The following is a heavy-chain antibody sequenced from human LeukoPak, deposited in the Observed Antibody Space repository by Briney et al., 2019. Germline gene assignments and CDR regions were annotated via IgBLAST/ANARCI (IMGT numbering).Heavy chain of an antibody. J-gene: IGHJ6*03. CDR1: GFTFSSYS. CDR3: ARDGDLYYYYMDV. D-gene: IGHD7-27*01. CDR2: ISSSSSYI. V-gene: IGHV3-21*01. Sequence: PGGSLRLSCAASGFTFSSYSMNWVRQAPGKGLEWVSSISSSSSYIYYADSVKGRFTISRDNAKNSLYLQMNSLRAKDTAVYYCARDGDLYYYYMDVWGKGTTVTVSS.